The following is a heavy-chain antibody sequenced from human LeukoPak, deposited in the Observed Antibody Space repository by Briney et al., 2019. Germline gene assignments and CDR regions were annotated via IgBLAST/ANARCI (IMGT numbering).Heavy chain of an antibody. J-gene: IGHJ1*01. CDR1: GFTFSSYA. CDR2: ISGSGGST. CDR3: ANNPASDFRH. V-gene: IGHV3-23*01. Sequence: GGSLRLSCAASGFTFSSYAMSWVRQAPGKGLEWVSSISGSGGSTYYADSVKGRFTISRDNSKNTLYLQLNSLRPEDTAMYYCANNPASDFRHWGQGTLVTVSS.